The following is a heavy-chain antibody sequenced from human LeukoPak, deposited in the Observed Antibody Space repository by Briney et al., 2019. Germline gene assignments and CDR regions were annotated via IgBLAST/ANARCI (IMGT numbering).Heavy chain of an antibody. D-gene: IGHD3-10*01. V-gene: IGHV3-23*01. Sequence: GGALRLSCAASRFTFSSYDMTWVRQAPGRGLEWVSSIRPSGDNTYYADSVKGRFTISRDNSKDTLYLQMNNVRAEDTAVYYFANRFDTYGSKIDYWGQGTLVTVSS. CDR2: IRPSGDNT. CDR3: ANRFDTYGSKIDY. J-gene: IGHJ4*02. CDR1: RFTFSSYD.